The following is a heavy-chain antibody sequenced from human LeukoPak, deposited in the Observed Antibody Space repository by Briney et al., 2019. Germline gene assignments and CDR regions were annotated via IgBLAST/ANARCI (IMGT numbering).Heavy chain of an antibody. J-gene: IGHJ6*03. Sequence: ASVKVSCKASGYTFTGYYMHWVRQAPGQGLEWMGWINPNSGGTNYAQKFQGRVTMTRDTSISTAYMELSRLRSDDTAVYYCARDGGSGSLFHNYYYMDVWGKGTTVTVSS. D-gene: IGHD1-26*01. CDR1: GYTFTGYY. CDR2: INPNSGGT. CDR3: ARDGGSGSLFHNYYYMDV. V-gene: IGHV1-2*02.